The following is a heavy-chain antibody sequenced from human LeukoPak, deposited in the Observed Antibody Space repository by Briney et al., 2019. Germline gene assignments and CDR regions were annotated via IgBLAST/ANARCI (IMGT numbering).Heavy chain of an antibody. D-gene: IGHD3-22*01. V-gene: IGHV1-18*01. Sequence: GASVKVSCKASGYTFTSYGISWVRQAPGQGLEWVGWISAYNGNTNYAQKLQGRVTMTTDTSTSTAYMELRSLRSDDTAVYYCARGPKYYYDSSGYYYSYYYGMDVWGQGTTVTVSS. CDR3: ARGPKYYYDSSGYYYSYYYGMDV. J-gene: IGHJ6*02. CDR2: ISAYNGNT. CDR1: GYTFTSYG.